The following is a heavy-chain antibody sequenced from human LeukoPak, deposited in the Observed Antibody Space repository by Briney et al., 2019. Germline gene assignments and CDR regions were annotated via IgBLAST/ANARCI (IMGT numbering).Heavy chain of an antibody. CDR3: ARVSGGYYDTGGFDY. J-gene: IGHJ4*02. CDR2: IYHSGSA. D-gene: IGHD3-22*01. CDR1: GGSISSSNW. V-gene: IGHV4-4*02. Sequence: PSGTLSLTCAVSGGSISSSNWWSWVRQPPGKGLEWIGEIYHSGSANYNPSLKSRVTISVDKSKNQFSLKLSSVTAADTAVYYCARVSGGYYDTGGFDYWGQGTLVTVSS.